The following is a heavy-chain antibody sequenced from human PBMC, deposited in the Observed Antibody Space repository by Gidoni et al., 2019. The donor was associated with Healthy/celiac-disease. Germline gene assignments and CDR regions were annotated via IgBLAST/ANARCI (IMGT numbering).Heavy chain of an antibody. CDR2: IIPILGIA. Sequence: QVQLVQSGAGVKKPGASVKVSCKASGGTFSSYTISWVRQAPGQGLEWMGRIIPILGIANYAQKFQGRVPITADKSTSTAYMELSSLRSEDTAVYYCARDQDSSSWNYYFDYWGQGTLVTVSS. J-gene: IGHJ4*02. CDR1: GGTFSSYT. V-gene: IGHV1-69*08. D-gene: IGHD6-13*01. CDR3: ARDQDSSSWNYYFDY.